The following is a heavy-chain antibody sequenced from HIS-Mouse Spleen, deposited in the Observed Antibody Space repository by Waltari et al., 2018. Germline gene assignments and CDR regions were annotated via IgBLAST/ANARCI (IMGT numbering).Heavy chain of an antibody. CDR3: ARDFPPVISRDIVATMYYYGMDV. Sequence: QVQLQESGPGLVKPSETLSLTCTVSGGSISSYYWSWIRQPAGKGLEWIGRISTSGSTNDNPSLKSRVTMSVDTSKNQFSLKLSSVTAADTAVYYCARDFPPVISRDIVATMYYYGMDVWGQGTTVTVSS. CDR1: GGSISSYY. V-gene: IGHV4-4*07. J-gene: IGHJ6*02. CDR2: ISTSGST. D-gene: IGHD5-12*01.